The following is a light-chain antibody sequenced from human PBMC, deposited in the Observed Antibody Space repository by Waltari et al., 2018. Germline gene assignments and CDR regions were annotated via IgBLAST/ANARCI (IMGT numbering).Light chain of an antibody. CDR3: QQSYITPLT. Sequence: DIQMTQSPSSLSASLGDRVTITCRASQSISGYLNWFQQKPGKAPNLLIYTASSLETGVPSRFSGSGSGTDFTLTITSLQPEDFATYYCQQSYITPLTFGGGTKVEI. V-gene: IGKV1-39*01. CDR1: QSISGY. CDR2: TAS. J-gene: IGKJ4*01.